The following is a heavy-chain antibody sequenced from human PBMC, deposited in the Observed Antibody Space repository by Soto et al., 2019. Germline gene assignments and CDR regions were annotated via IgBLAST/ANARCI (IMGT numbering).Heavy chain of an antibody. CDR2: VNSDGSIT. CDR1: GFDFSNAW. V-gene: IGHV3-74*01. J-gene: IGHJ4*02. D-gene: IGHD5-18*01. Sequence: EVQLVESGGGLVQPGGSLRLSCAASGFDFSNAWMHWVRQAPGKGLVWVSHVNSDGSITTYADSVKGRFTISRDNAKNTVYLQLNSLRVEDTAFYYCTRDQVYRSALWGQGTRVSVSS. CDR3: TRDQVYRSAL.